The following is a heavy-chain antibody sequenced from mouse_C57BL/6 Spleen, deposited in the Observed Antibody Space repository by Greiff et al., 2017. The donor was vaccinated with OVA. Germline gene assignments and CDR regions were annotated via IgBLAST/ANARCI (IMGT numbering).Heavy chain of an antibody. CDR1: GFTFSDYG. Sequence: EVQGVESGGGLAKPGGSLKLSCAASGFTFSDYGMHWVRQAPEKGLEWVAYISSGSSTIYYADTVKGRFTISRDNAKNTLSLQMTSLRSEDTAMYYCARRLDFDYWGQGTTLTVYS. D-gene: IGHD3-2*02. CDR3: ARRLDFDY. V-gene: IGHV5-17*01. J-gene: IGHJ2*01. CDR2: ISSGSSTI.